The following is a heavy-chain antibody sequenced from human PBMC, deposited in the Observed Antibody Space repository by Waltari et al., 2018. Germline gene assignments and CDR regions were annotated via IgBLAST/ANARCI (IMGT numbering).Heavy chain of an antibody. V-gene: IGHV3-7*01. CDR3: ARFTYSSSWYAPQYYYYGMDV. J-gene: IGHJ6*02. CDR1: GFTFSSYW. Sequence: EVQLVESGGGLVQPGGSLRLSCAASGFTFSSYWMSWVRQAPGKGREWVANIKQDGSEKYYVDSVKGRFTISRDNAKNSLYLQMNSLRAEDTAVYYCARFTYSSSWYAPQYYYYGMDVWGQGTTVTVSS. CDR2: IKQDGSEK. D-gene: IGHD6-13*01.